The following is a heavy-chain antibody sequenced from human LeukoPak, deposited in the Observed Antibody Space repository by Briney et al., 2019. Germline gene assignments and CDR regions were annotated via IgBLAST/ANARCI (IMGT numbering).Heavy chain of an antibody. J-gene: IGHJ5*02. Sequence: ASETLSLTCAVSGGSISSGGYSWSWIRQPPGKGLEWIGYIYHSGSTYYNPSLKSRVTISVDRSKNQFSLKLSSVTAADTAVYYCARRVAVAGTYDQMGDNWFDPWGQGTLVTVSS. CDR1: GGSISSGGYS. CDR2: IYHSGST. CDR3: ARRVAVAGTYDQMGDNWFDP. V-gene: IGHV4-30-2*01. D-gene: IGHD6-19*01.